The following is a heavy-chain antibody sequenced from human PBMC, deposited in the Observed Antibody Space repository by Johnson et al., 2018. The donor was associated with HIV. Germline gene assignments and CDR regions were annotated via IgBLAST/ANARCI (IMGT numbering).Heavy chain of an antibody. V-gene: IGHV3-48*03. CDR2: ISSSGSTI. D-gene: IGHD1-26*01. Sequence: VQLVESGGGVVRPGGSLRLSCVASGITFSSYAMSWVRQAPGKGLEWVSYISSSGSTIYYADSVKGRFTISRDNAKNSLYLQMNSLRAEDTAVYYCARERGEGGSYYSFRRDAFDIWGQGTMVTVSS. J-gene: IGHJ3*02. CDR1: GITFSSYA. CDR3: ARERGEGGSYYSFRRDAFDI.